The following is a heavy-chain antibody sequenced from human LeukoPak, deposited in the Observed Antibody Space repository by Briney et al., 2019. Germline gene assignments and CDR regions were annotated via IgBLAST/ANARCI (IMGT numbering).Heavy chain of an antibody. CDR1: GFTFSSYG. CDR2: ISYDGSNK. J-gene: IGHJ4*02. CDR3: AQDGGGGYDYWGRPPLDY. V-gene: IGHV3-30*18. Sequence: GRSLRLSCAASGFTFSSYGMHWVRQAPGKGLAWVAVISYDGSNKYYTNSVKGRFTISRDSSKNTLYLQMNSLRAEDTAVYYCAQDGGGGYDYWGRPPLDYWGQGTLVTVSS. D-gene: IGHD5-12*01.